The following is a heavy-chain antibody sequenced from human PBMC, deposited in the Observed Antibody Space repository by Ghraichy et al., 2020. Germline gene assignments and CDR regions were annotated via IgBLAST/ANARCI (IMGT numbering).Heavy chain of an antibody. D-gene: IGHD3-22*01. J-gene: IGHJ4*02. CDR3: ARDPTKYYYDSSGYYDY. CDR2: ISSSSSYI. V-gene: IGHV3-21*01. CDR1: GFTFSSYS. Sequence: GESLNISCAASGFTFSSYSMNWVRQAPGKGLEWVSSISSSSSYIYYADSVKGRFTISRDNAKNSLYLQMNSLRAEDTAVYYCARDPTKYYYDSSGYYDYWGQGTLVTVSS.